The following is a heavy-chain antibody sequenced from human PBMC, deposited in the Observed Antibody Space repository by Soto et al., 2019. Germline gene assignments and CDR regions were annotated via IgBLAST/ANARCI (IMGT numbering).Heavy chain of an antibody. CDR1: GGIFSTYA. V-gene: IGHV1-69*01. J-gene: IGHJ4*02. Sequence: QVPLVQSGAEVKKPGSSVKVSCKASGGIFSTYAISWLRQAPGQGLEWMGGIIPIFGTPNYAQRFQGRVTSTADESTTTSYVELSRLKSEDTAVYYCARVRDDYGAGNYYNRIDFWGQGALVTVSS. CDR2: IIPIFGTP. D-gene: IGHD3-10*01. CDR3: ARVRDDYGAGNYYNRIDF.